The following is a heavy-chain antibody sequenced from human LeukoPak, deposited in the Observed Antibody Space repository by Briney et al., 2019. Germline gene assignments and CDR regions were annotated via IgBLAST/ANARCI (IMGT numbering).Heavy chain of an antibody. Sequence: SETLSLTCTVSGGSISGSYWSWIRQPPGKGLEWVGYIYYSETYYNPSLKSRVTISLDTSKNQFSLNLRFVTAADTAVYFCARTQGWGTVRTGYYYGMDVWGQGTTVTVSS. CDR3: ARTQGWGTVRTGYYYGMDV. CDR1: GGSISGSY. CDR2: IYYSET. V-gene: IGHV4-59*08. D-gene: IGHD4-11*01. J-gene: IGHJ6*02.